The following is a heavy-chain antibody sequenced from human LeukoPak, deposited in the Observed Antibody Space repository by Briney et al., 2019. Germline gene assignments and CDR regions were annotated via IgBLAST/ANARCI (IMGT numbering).Heavy chain of an antibody. Sequence: ASETLSLTCTVSGSSINNYYWSWIRQPPGKGLEWIGYIYDSGSTNYNPSLKSRVTISVDTSKNQFSLKLSSVTAADTAVYYCARVGGTNYYYYGMDVWGQGTTVTVSS. CDR3: ARVGGTNYYYYGMDV. CDR1: GSSINNYY. CDR2: IYDSGST. J-gene: IGHJ6*02. D-gene: IGHD1-1*01. V-gene: IGHV4-59*01.